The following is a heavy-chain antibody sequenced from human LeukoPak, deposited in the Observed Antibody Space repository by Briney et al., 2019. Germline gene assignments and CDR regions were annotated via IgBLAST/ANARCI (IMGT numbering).Heavy chain of an antibody. CDR3: AKISGYCSGGSCYDY. V-gene: IGHV3-7*01. CDR2: IKQDGSEK. J-gene: IGHJ4*02. CDR1: GFTFSSYG. D-gene: IGHD2-15*01. Sequence: GRSLRLSCAASGFTFSSYGMHWVRQAPGKGLEGVANIKQDGSEKYYVDSVKGRFTISRDNAKNSLYLQMNSLRAEDTAVYYCAKISGYCSGGSCYDYWGQGTLVTVSS.